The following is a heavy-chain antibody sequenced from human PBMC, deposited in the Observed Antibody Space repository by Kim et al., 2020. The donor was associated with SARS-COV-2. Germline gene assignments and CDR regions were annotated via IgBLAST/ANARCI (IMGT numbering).Heavy chain of an antibody. CDR3: ARRGRARYFDS. V-gene: IGHV4-39*01. J-gene: IGHJ4*02. D-gene: IGHD6-6*01. CDR2: T. Sequence: TYDNPSLTGRVTMSVDTSKSQFSLNLTSVTAADTAVYFCARRGRARYFDSWGQGALVTVSS.